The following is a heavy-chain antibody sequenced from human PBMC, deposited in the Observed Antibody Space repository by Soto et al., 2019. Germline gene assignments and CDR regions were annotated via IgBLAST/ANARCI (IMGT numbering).Heavy chain of an antibody. V-gene: IGHV4-31*03. CDR3: ARDIVVVVAATPYYYGMDV. Sequence: QVQLQESGPGLVKPSQTLSLTCTVSGGSISSGGYYWSWIRQHPGKGLEWIGYIYYSGSTYYNPSLQSRVTISVDTSKNQFSLKLSSVTAADTAVYYCARDIVVVVAATPYYYGMDVWGQGTTVTVSS. J-gene: IGHJ6*02. CDR2: IYYSGST. CDR1: GGSISSGGYY. D-gene: IGHD2-15*01.